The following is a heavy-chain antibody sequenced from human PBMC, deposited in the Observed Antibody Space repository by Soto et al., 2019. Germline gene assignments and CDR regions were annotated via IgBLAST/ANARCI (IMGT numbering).Heavy chain of an antibody. V-gene: IGHV3-30*04. J-gene: IGHJ4*02. CDR1: GFTFSTYT. D-gene: IGHD2-15*01. CDR3: ATTPGGAAY. Sequence: QVHLVESGGGVVQPGRSLRLSCAASGFTFSTYTMHWVRQAPGKGLEWVADISYNGKNEYYADSVKGRFTISRDNSKSTLYLQMNSLTPEDTAVYYCATTPGGAAYWGQGTLVTVSS. CDR2: ISYNGKNE.